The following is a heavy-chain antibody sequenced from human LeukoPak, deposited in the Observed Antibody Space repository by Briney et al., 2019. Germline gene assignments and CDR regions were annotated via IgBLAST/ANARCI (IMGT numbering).Heavy chain of an antibody. D-gene: IGHD6-13*01. CDR2: IKSKTDGGTT. V-gene: IGHV3-15*01. CDR3: TTDRALIAAAGLYPYYFDY. CDR1: GFTFSNAW. J-gene: IGHJ4*02. Sequence: GGSLRLSCAASGFTFSNAWMSWVRQAPGKGLEWVGRIKSKTDGGTTDYAAPVKGRFTISRDDSKNTLYLQMNSLKTEDTAVYCCTTDRALIAAAGLYPYYFDYWGQGTLVTVSS.